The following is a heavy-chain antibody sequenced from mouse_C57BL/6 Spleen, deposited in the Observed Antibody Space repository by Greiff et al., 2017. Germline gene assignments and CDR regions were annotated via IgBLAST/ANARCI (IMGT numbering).Heavy chain of an antibody. CDR2: IDPSDSET. V-gene: IGHV1-52*01. J-gene: IGHJ3*01. D-gene: IGHD2-3*01. Sequence: QVQLQQPGAELVRPGSSVKLSCKASGYTFTSYWMHWVKQRPIQGLEWIGNIDPSDSETHYNQKFKDKATLTVDKSSSTAYMQLSSLTSEDSAVYYCAAIYDGLPWFAYWGQGTLVTVSA. CDR3: AAIYDGLPWFAY. CDR1: GYTFTSYW.